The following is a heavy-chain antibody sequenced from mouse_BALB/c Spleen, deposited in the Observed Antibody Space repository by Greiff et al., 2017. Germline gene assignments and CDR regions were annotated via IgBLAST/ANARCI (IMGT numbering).Heavy chain of an antibody. J-gene: IGHJ3*01. CDR1: GFTFSSYA. Sequence: VQLKESGGGLVKPGGSLKLSCAASGFTFSSYAMSWVRQTPEKRLEWVASISSGGSTYYPDSVKGRFTISRDNARNILYLQMSSLRSEDTAMYYCARFYDGIEGFAYVGQGTLVTVSA. D-gene: IGHD2-3*01. V-gene: IGHV5-6-5*01. CDR2: ISSGGST. CDR3: ARFYDGIEGFAY.